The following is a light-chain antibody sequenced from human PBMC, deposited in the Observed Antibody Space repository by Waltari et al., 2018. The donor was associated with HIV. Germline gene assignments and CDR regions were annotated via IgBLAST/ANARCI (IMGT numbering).Light chain of an antibody. J-gene: IGKJ2*01. CDR1: ESVGNS. CDR3: QQYRDWPRYT. Sequence: EVVLTQSPLIVSVSPGDRVTLSCRASESVGNSIAWYQQKPGQAPRLVVYGGSTRATGLPVRFSGSGSRTDFTLTINSLKSEDIAIYFCQQYRDWPRYTFGQGTKLDI. V-gene: IGKV3-15*01. CDR2: GGS.